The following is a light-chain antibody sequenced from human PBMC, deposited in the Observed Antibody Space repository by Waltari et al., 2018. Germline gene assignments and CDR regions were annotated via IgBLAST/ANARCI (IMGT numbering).Light chain of an antibody. Sequence: EIVLMQSPATLSLSPGDRATISCRASQGGSSGLLAWFQQKPDLVPRLLIYDTSTRHAGVPDRFRGSGSGREFALSISSLQPEDFAAYYCQHYGDAPRTFGQGTKVEIK. J-gene: IGKJ1*01. CDR3: QHYGDAPRT. V-gene: IGKV3D-20*01. CDR1: QGGSSGL. CDR2: DTS.